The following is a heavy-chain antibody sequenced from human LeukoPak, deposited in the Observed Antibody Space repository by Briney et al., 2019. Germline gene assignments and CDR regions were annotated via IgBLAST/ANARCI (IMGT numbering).Heavy chain of an antibody. J-gene: IGHJ4*02. CDR1: GFTVSTNY. V-gene: IGHV3-66*02. CDR3: ARDGGLAPYSSSTPFDY. D-gene: IGHD6-6*01. Sequence: GGSLRLSCAASGFTVSTNYMSWVRQAPGKGLEWVSVIYSSGSTYYADSVKGRFTIFRDNSKNTLYLQMNSLRAEDRAVYYCARDGGLAPYSSSTPFDYWGQGTLVTVSS. CDR2: IYSSGST.